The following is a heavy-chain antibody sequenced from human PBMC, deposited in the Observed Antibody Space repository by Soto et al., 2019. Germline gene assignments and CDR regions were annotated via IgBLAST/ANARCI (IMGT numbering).Heavy chain of an antibody. Sequence: QVQLQESGPGLVKPSQTLSLTCTVSGGSISSGGYYWSWIRQHPGKGLEWIGYIYYSGSTYYNPSLEIRVTISVDTSKNQSSLKLSSVTAADTAVYYCANTPVEVVTARDGNYYYYGMDVWGQGTTVTVSS. V-gene: IGHV4-31*03. CDR2: IYYSGST. J-gene: IGHJ6*02. CDR3: ANTPVEVVTARDGNYYYYGMDV. CDR1: GGSISSGGYY. D-gene: IGHD2-21*02.